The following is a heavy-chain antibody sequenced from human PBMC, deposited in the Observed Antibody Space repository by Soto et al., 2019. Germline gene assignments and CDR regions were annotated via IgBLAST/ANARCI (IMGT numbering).Heavy chain of an antibody. Sequence: DVQLVPSGAEVNKPGESLKISCKGSGYTFTDRWIGWVRQMPGKVLEGMGIIYPGDSDTRYSPSFQGQVTISVDKSVSTAYLQWRSLKASDTAMDYGARRGRAATGGSEYFDYWGQGTLVTVSS. CDR3: ARRGRAATGGSEYFDY. D-gene: IGHD6-13*01. J-gene: IGHJ4*02. CDR1: GYTFTDRW. CDR2: IYPGDSDT. V-gene: IGHV5-51*03.